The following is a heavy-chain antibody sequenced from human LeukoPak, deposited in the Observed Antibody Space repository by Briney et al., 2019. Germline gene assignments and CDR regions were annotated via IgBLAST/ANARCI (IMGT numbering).Heavy chain of an antibody. CDR1: GFTFSSYA. CDR2: ISGSGGTT. Sequence: GGSLRLSCAAYGFTFSSYAMNWVRQAPGKGLEWVSAISGSGGTTYYADSVKGRFTISRDNSKNTLYVQMNSLRAEDTAVYYCAKDPGPLYYYDSSGHYFPQDYWGQGTLVTVSS. D-gene: IGHD3-22*01. CDR3: AKDPGPLYYYDSSGHYFPQDY. V-gene: IGHV3-23*01. J-gene: IGHJ4*02.